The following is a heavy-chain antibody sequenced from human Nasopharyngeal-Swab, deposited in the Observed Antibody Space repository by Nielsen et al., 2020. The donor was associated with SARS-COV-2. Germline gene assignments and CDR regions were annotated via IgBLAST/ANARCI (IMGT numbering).Heavy chain of an antibody. CDR1: GGSITGYY. CDR3: ARDRPNYGMDV. CDR2: IYYTGST. V-gene: IGHV4-59*01. J-gene: IGHJ6*02. Sequence: SETLSLTCTVPGGSITGYYWSWIRQPPGKGLEWIGNIYYTGSTKYNPSLKSRVTISIDASKYQFSLKLTSVTAADTAVYYCARDRPNYGMDVWGRGTTVTVS.